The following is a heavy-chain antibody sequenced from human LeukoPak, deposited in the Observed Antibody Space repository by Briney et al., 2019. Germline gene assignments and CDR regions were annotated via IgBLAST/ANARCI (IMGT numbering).Heavy chain of an antibody. V-gene: IGHV6-1*01. CDR1: GDSVSSNSAA. CDR2: TFYRSKWYN. D-gene: IGHD2-21*02. Sequence: SQTLSLTCAISGDSVSSNSAAWNWIRQSPSRGLEWLGRTFYRSKWYNDFAVPVQSRIIINADTSKNHFSLQLNSVTPEDTAVYFCARDRAGDHYYYYYMDVWGKGTAVTVSS. J-gene: IGHJ6*03. CDR3: ARDRAGDHYYYYYMDV.